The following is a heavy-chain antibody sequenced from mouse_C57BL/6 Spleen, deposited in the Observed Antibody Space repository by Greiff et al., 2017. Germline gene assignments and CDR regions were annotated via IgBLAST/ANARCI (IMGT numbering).Heavy chain of an antibody. Sequence: DVKLVESGPELVKPGASVKISCKASGYSFTGYYMNWVKQSPEKSLEWIGEINPSTGGTTYNQKFKAKATLTVDKSSSTAYMQLKSLTSEDSAVYYCARLYDGYYVHWGQGTSVTVSS. V-gene: IGHV1-42*01. CDR3: ARLYDGYYVH. J-gene: IGHJ4*01. CDR2: INPSTGGT. D-gene: IGHD2-3*01. CDR1: GYSFTGYY.